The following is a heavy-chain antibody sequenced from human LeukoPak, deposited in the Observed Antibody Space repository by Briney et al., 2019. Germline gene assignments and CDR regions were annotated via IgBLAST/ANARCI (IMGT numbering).Heavy chain of an antibody. Sequence: GGSLRLSCAASGFTFSSYWMSWVSQAPGKGMEWVANIKQDGSNKYYLAAVKVRFTISRNNTKNSLFLQMNSLRAEDTAVYYCAKNYDSGRGVPYALDVWGQGTTVTVSS. V-gene: IGHV3-7*05. J-gene: IGHJ6*02. CDR3: AKNYDSGRGVPYALDV. CDR2: IKQDGSNK. CDR1: GFTFSSYW. D-gene: IGHD3-10*01.